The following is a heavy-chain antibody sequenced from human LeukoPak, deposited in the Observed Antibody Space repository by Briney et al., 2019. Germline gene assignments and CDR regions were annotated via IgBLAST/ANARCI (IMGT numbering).Heavy chain of an antibody. CDR3: AREILGGFNPGAY. J-gene: IGHJ4*02. Sequence: SETLSLTCTVSLDSTTSNFWSWVRPPPGKGREWIGEIHRSGSHNYNPSLQSRVTISIDRSRNQIVLELSSVTAADTAVYYCAREILGGFNPGAYWGQGTLVTVSS. CDR1: LDSTTSNF. CDR2: IHRSGSH. V-gene: IGHV4-4*02. D-gene: IGHD1-14*01.